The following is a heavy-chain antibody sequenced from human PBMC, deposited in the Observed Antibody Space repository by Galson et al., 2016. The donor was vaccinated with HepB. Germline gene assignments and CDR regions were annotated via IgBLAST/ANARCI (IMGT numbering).Heavy chain of an antibody. V-gene: IGHV3-23*01. D-gene: IGHD6-13*01. CDR1: GFTFSSYA. CDR3: ARCERYGSGWYGKNDY. CDR2: GYGGGGGP. J-gene: IGHJ4*02. Sequence: SLRLSCAASGFTFSSYAMTWVRQAPGKGLEWVSAGYGGGGGPHYADSVKGLFTMSRDISRNTLYLQMNSLRAEDTAVYYCARCERYGSGWYGKNDYWGQGTLVTVSS.